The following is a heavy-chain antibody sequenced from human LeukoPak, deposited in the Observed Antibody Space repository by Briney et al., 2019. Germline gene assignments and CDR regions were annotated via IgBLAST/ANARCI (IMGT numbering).Heavy chain of an antibody. V-gene: IGHV3-21*01. Sequence: PGGSLRLSCAASGFTFSSYNMNWVRQAPGKGLEWVSSISSSSSYIYYADSVKGRFTISRDNAKNSLYLQMNSLRAEDTAVYYCARDVVTYAFDIWGQGTMVTVSS. D-gene: IGHD2-21*02. J-gene: IGHJ3*02. CDR1: GFTFSSYN. CDR3: ARDVVTYAFDI. CDR2: ISSSSSYI.